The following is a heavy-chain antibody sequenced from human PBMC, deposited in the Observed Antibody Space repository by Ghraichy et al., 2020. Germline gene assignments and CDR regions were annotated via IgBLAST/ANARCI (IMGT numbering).Heavy chain of an antibody. CDR1: GYTFTSYG. J-gene: IGHJ6*02. D-gene: IGHD6-13*01. V-gene: IGHV1-18*01. CDR2: IRAYNGNT. Sequence: ASVKVSCKASGYTFTSYGISWVRQAPGQGLEWMGWIRAYNGNTNYAQKLQGRVTMTTDTSTSKAYMELRSLRSDDTAVYYCAREYPWEAAAGTNFYYYYGMDVWGQGTTVTVSS. CDR3: AREYPWEAAAGTNFYYYYGMDV.